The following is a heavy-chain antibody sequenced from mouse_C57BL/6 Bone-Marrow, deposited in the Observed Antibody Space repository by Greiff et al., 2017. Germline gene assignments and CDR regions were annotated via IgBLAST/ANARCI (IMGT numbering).Heavy chain of an antibody. Sequence: LVESGVELARPGASVKLSCKASGYTFTSYGISWVKQRTGQGLEWIGEIYPRSGNTYYNEKFKGKATLTADKSSSTAYMELRSLTSEDSAVYFCAREDYYSNYGWFAYWGQGTLVTVSA. CDR3: AREDYYSNYGWFAY. D-gene: IGHD2-5*01. V-gene: IGHV1-81*01. CDR1: GYTFTSYG. J-gene: IGHJ3*01. CDR2: IYPRSGNT.